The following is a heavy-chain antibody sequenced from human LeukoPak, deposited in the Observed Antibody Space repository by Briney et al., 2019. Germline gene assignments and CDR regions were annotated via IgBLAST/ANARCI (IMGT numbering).Heavy chain of an antibody. CDR3: AVGFRVRRITMVRGVGPGDY. J-gene: IGHJ4*02. Sequence: ASVKVSCKASGGTFSSYAISWVRQAPGQGLEWMGGIIPIFGTANYAQKFQGRVTTTRNTSISTAYMELSSLRSEDTAVYYCAVGFRVRRITMVRGVGPGDYWGQGTLVTVSS. CDR1: GGTFSSYA. CDR2: IIPIFGTA. V-gene: IGHV1-69*05. D-gene: IGHD3-10*01.